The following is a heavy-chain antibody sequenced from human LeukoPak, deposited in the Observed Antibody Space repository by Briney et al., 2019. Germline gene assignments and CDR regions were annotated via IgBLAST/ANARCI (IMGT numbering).Heavy chain of an antibody. J-gene: IGHJ4*02. CDR1: GFTFSSYG. Sequence: GALRLSCAASGFTFSSYGMHWVRQAPGKGLEWVAAMSNDGSNKNYADSVKGRFTISRDNSKNTLYLQMNSLRVEDTAVYYCAMGMCGTNCFTPDYWGLGTLVTVSS. V-gene: IGHV3-30*03. CDR2: MSNDGSNK. D-gene: IGHD2-2*02. CDR3: AMGMCGTNCFTPDY.